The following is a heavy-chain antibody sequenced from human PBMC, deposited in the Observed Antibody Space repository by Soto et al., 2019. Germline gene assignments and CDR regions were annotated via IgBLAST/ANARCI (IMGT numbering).Heavy chain of an antibody. V-gene: IGHV3-23*01. J-gene: IGHJ6*02. CDR2: ISGSGGST. D-gene: IGHD4-17*01. CDR3: AKDLGDYGGNSLYYYYYGMDV. Sequence: EVQLLESGGGLVQPGGSLRLSCAASGFTFSSYAMSWVRQAPGKGLEWVSAISGSGGSTYYADYVKGRFTISRDNSKNTLYLQMNSLRAEDTAVYYCAKDLGDYGGNSLYYYYYGMDVWGQGTTVTVSS. CDR1: GFTFSSYA.